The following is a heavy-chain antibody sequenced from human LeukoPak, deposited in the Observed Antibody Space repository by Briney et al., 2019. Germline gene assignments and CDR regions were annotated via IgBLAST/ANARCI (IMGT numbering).Heavy chain of an antibody. Sequence: SETLSLTCTVSGDSISGYYWSWIRQPPGMGLEWIGYLHYSGRTNYKPSLKSRVTISVDTSKNQFSLKLSSVTAEDTAVYYCARHFDPWGQGILVTVSS. V-gene: IGHV4-59*08. CDR2: LHYSGRT. CDR1: GDSISGYY. J-gene: IGHJ5*02. CDR3: ARHFDP.